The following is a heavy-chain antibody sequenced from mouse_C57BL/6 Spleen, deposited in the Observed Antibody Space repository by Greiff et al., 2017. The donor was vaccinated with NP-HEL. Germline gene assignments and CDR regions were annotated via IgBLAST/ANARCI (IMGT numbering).Heavy chain of an antibody. CDR2: IDSSDSYS. CDR1: GSTFTSYW. Sequence: QVQLKQPGAELVMPGASVKLSCKASGSTFTSYWMHWVKQRPGQGLEWIGEIDSSDSYSNYNQKFKGKSTLTVDESSSTAYMQLSSLTSEDSAVDYCARATVVATDYAMDYWGKGASDTGSS. D-gene: IGHD1-1*01. J-gene: IGHJ4*01. CDR3: ARATVVATDYAMDY. V-gene: IGHV1-69*01.